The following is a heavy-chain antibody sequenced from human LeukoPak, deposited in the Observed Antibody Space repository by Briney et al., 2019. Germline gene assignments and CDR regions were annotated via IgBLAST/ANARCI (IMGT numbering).Heavy chain of an antibody. D-gene: IGHD1-26*01. Sequence: GGSLRLSCAASGFTVSSNYMSWVRQAPGKGLEWVSVIYSGGSTHYADSVKGRFTISRDNSKNTLYLQMNSLRAEDTAVYYCSVGATGVFDYWGQGTLVTVSS. J-gene: IGHJ4*02. CDR1: GFTVSSNY. V-gene: IGHV3-53*01. CDR3: SVGATGVFDY. CDR2: IYSGGST.